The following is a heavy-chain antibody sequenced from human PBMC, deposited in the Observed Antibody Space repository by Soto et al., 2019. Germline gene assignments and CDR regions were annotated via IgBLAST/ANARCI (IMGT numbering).Heavy chain of an antibody. Sequence: EVQLVESGGGLVKPGGSLRLSCAASGFNFRKFAMSWVRQAPGKGLEWVSGMSERSGPPLYADSVKGRFTISRDNSKSTLYLEMNNLRPEDTAVYYCAKDQDNTDYYWIFDLWGRGTPVTVSS. J-gene: IGHJ2*01. V-gene: IGHV3-23*04. CDR3: AKDQDNTDYYWIFDL. CDR2: MSERSGPP. CDR1: GFNFRKFA. D-gene: IGHD4-17*01.